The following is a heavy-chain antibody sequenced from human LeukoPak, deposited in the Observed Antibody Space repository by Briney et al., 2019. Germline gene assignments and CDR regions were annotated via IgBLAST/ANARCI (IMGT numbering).Heavy chain of an antibody. CDR3: ARENPCSSPSPMWY. V-gene: IGHV3-7*01. CDR1: GFTFSSYW. D-gene: IGHD6-6*01. CDR2: IKQDGGEK. J-gene: IGHJ4*02. Sequence: GGSLRLSCAASGFTFSSYWMSWVRQAPGKGLEWLANIKQDGGEKYYVDSAKGRFTISRDNAKNSLYLQMNSLRAEDTAVYYCARENPCSSPSPMWYWGQGTLVTVSS.